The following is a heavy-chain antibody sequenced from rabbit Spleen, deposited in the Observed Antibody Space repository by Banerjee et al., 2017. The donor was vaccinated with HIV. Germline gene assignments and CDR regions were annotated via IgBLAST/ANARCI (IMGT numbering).Heavy chain of an antibody. CDR2: IDSGSSGFT. CDR1: GVSFSISSY. CDR3: ARDTSSSFSSYGMDL. J-gene: IGHJ6*01. D-gene: IGHD1-1*01. Sequence: EESGGGLVKPGASLTLTCTASGVSFSISSYMCWVRQAPGKGLEWIACIDSGSSGFTYYASWAKGRFTISKTSSTTVTLQMTSLTAADTATYFCARDTSSSFSSYGMDLWGPGTLVTVS. V-gene: IGHV1S40*01.